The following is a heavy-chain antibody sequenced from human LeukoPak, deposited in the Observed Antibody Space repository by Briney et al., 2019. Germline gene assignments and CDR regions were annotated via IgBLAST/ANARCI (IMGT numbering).Heavy chain of an antibody. V-gene: IGHV4-34*01. Sequence: SETLSLTCAVYGGSFSGYFWKWIRQPPGKGLEWIGEINHSGTSNSNPSLKTRATISVDTSKNQFSLKLRSVTAADTAVYYCARALQENYVRGSFRPLRRYFDRWGRGTLVAVSS. CDR3: ARALQENYVRGSFRPLRRYFDR. D-gene: IGHD3-16*02. J-gene: IGHJ2*01. CDR1: GGSFSGYF. CDR2: INHSGTS.